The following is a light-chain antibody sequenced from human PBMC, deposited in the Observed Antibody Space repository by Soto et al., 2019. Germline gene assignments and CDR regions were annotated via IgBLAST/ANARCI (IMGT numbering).Light chain of an antibody. CDR3: CASVGARSYV. CDR1: NKL. Sequence: QSALAQPASVSGSPGHSITISCTGTNKLVSWYQQHPGKAPKVVVYEGTKRPSGVSNRFSGSNSGGTASLTISGLQAKDEASYFCCASVGARSYVFGPGTKVTVL. V-gene: IGLV2-23*01. CDR2: EGT. J-gene: IGLJ1*01.